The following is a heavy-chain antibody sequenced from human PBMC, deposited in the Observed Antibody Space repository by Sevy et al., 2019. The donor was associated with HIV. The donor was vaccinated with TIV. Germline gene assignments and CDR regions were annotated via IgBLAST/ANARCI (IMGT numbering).Heavy chain of an antibody. CDR3: ARESSIQGVITYYYYGMDV. D-gene: IGHD3-10*01. V-gene: IGHV3-74*01. CDR2: INSDGSST. Sequence: GGSLRLSCAASGFTFSSYWMHWVRQAPGKGLVWVSRINSDGSSTSYADSVKGRFTISRDNAKNTLYLQMNSLGAEDTAVYYCARESSIQGVITYYYYGMDVWGQGTTVTVSS. CDR1: GFTFSSYW. J-gene: IGHJ6*02.